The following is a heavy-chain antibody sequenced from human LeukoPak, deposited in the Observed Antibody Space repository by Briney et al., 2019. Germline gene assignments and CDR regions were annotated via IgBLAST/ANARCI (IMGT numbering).Heavy chain of an antibody. CDR1: GFTFSSYA. D-gene: IGHD1-26*01. V-gene: IGHV3-23*01. CDR3: AGATTYYYYYMDV. J-gene: IGHJ6*03. Sequence: GGSLRLSCAASGFTFSSYAMSWVRQAPGKGLEWVSAISGSGGSTYYADSVKGRFTISRDNSKNTLYLQMNSLRAEDTAVYYCAGATTYYYYYMDVWGKGTTVTVSS. CDR2: ISGSGGST.